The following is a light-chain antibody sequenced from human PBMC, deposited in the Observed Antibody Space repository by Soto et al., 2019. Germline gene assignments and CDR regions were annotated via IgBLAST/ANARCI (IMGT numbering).Light chain of an antibody. CDR2: AAS. CDR3: QQSYSTPRT. Sequence: DIQMTQSPSSLSASVGDRVTIPCRASQSISSYLNWYQQKPGKAPKILMYAASSLQSGVPSRFSGSGAGTDFTLTISSLQPEDFATYYCQQSYSTPRTFGQGTKVDIK. CDR1: QSISSY. V-gene: IGKV1-39*01. J-gene: IGKJ1*01.